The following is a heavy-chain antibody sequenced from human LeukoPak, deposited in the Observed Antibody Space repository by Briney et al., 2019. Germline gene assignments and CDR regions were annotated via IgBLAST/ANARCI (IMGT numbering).Heavy chain of an antibody. D-gene: IGHD3-10*01. J-gene: IGHJ4*02. CDR1: RFTFSSYW. CDR2: INHSGNT. V-gene: IGHV4-34*01. Sequence: GSLRLSCEAYRFTFSSYWMSWVRQAPGKGLEWIGEINHSGNTNYNPSLKSRATISIDTPKNQFSLRLSSVTAADTAVYYCARGHNRFRGRAMPHWGQGTLVTVSS. CDR3: ARGHNRFRGRAMPH.